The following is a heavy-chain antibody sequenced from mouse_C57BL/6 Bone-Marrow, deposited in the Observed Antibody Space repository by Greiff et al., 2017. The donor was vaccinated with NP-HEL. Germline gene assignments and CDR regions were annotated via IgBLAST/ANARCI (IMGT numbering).Heavy chain of an antibody. CDR2: IYPGGGYT. J-gene: IGHJ2*01. CDR1: GYTFTNYW. Sequence: VKLMESGAELVRPGTSVKMSCKASGYTFTNYWIGWAKQRPGHGLEWIGDIYPGGGYTNYNEKFKGKATLTADKSSSTAYMQFSSLTSEDSAIYYCARLGDGGGYFDYWGQGTTLTVSS. V-gene: IGHV1-63*01. CDR3: ARLGDGGGYFDY.